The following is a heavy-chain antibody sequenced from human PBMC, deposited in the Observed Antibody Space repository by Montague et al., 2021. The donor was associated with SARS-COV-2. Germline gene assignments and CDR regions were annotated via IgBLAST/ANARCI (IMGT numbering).Heavy chain of an antibody. Sequence: SLRLSCAASGFTFSSYWMSWVRQAPGKGLEWVATIKQDGSEKYYVDSVKGRFTISRDNAKNSLYLQMNSLRAEDTAVYYCTRDRIKYGPYNWFDPWGQGTLVTVSS. V-gene: IGHV3-7*03. D-gene: IGHD4-17*01. CDR3: TRDRIKYGPYNWFDP. CDR1: GFTFSSYW. J-gene: IGHJ5*02. CDR2: IKQDGSEK.